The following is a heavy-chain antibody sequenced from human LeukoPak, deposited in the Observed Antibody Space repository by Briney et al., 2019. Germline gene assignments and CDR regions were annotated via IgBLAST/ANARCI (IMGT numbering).Heavy chain of an antibody. Sequence: GGSLRLSCAASGFTFSSYEMNWVRQAPGKGLEWVSYISSSGSTIYYADSVKGRFTISRDNAKNSLYLQMNSLRAEDTAVYYCARVRYFDRLLSGRFDYWGQGTLVTVSS. CDR3: ARVRYFDRLLSGRFDY. CDR1: GFTFSSYE. J-gene: IGHJ4*02. V-gene: IGHV3-48*03. D-gene: IGHD3-9*01. CDR2: ISSSGSTI.